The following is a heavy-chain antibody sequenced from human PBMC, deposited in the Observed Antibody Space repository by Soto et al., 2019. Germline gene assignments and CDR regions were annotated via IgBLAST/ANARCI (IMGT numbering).Heavy chain of an antibody. CDR3: AREISMSSYYDSSGYYYNWFYP. CDR2: IYYSGST. CDR1: GGSISSYY. D-gene: IGHD3-22*01. J-gene: IGHJ5*02. Sequence: SETLSLTCTVSGGSISSYYWSWIRQPPGKGLEWIGYIYYSGSTNYNPSLKSRVTISVDTSKNQFSLKLSSVTAADTAVYYCAREISMSSYYDSSGYYYNWFYPWGQGTLVTVSS. V-gene: IGHV4-59*01.